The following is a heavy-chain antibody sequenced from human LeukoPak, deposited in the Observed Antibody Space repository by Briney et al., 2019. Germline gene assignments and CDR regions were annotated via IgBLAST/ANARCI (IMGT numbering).Heavy chain of an antibody. Sequence: PSETLSLTCAVYGGSFSGYYWSWIRQPPGKGLEWIGEINHSGSTNYNPSLKSRVTILVDTSKNQFSLKLSSVTAADTAVYYCARGRHCSSTSCYPNFDYWGQGTLVTVSS. D-gene: IGHD2-2*01. CDR1: GGSFSGYY. J-gene: IGHJ4*02. CDR2: INHSGST. V-gene: IGHV4-34*01. CDR3: ARGRHCSSTSCYPNFDY.